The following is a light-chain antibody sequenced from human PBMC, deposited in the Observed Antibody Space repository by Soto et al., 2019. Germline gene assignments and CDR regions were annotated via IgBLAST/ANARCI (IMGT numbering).Light chain of an antibody. J-gene: IGKJ4*01. CDR2: DVT. CDR1: QDIDKY. Sequence: DIQMTQSPSSLSASVGDRVTITCQASQDIDKYLNWYQQKPGKAPKLLIDDVTNLETGVPSRFSSSGSGTDFTLTISSLLPEDFATCFCQQSYSTPSLTFSGGTKVDIK. CDR3: QQSYSTPSLT. V-gene: IGKV1-39*01.